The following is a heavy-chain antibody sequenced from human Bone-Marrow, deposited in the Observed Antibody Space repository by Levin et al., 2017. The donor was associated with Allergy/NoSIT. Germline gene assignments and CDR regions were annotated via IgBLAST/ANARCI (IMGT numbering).Heavy chain of an antibody. CDR3: ARHLYSSSWYFVLGWFDP. Sequence: SCTVSGGSISSSSYYWGWIRQPPGKGLEWIGSIYYSGSTYYNPSLKSRVTISVDTSKNQFSLKLSSVTAADTAVYYCARHLYSSSWYFVLGWFDPWGQGTLVTVSS. V-gene: IGHV4-39*01. J-gene: IGHJ5*02. CDR1: GGSISSSSYY. CDR2: IYYSGST. D-gene: IGHD6-13*01.